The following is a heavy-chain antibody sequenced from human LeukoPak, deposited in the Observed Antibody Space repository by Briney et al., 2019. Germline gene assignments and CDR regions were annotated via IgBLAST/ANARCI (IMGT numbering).Heavy chain of an antibody. CDR3: ARDRSDILTGYYNGDAFDI. D-gene: IGHD3-9*01. V-gene: IGHV4-4*07. CDR1: GGSISSYY. Sequence: PSETLSLTCTVSGGSISSYYWSWIRQPAGKGLEWIGRIHTSGSTNYNPSLKSRVTMSVDTSKNQFSLKLTSVTAADTAVYYCARDRSDILTGYYNGDAFDIWGQGTMVTVSS. CDR2: IHTSGST. J-gene: IGHJ3*02.